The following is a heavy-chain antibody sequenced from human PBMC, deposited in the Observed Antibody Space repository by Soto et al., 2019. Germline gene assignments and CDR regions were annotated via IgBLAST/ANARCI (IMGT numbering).Heavy chain of an antibody. D-gene: IGHD6-13*01. CDR3: VRGIPSQYSSTWLYWHFDL. J-gene: IGHJ2*01. CDR1: GFTFSSYD. Sequence: EVQLVESGGGLVQPGGSLRLSCAASGFTFSSYDMHWVRQATGRGLEWVSAIGTAGDTSYPDSVKGRFTISRENAKNTLNLQMNSLRADDTAMYFCVRGIPSQYSSTWLYWHFDLWGPGTLVTVSS. CDR2: IGTAGDT. V-gene: IGHV3-13*01.